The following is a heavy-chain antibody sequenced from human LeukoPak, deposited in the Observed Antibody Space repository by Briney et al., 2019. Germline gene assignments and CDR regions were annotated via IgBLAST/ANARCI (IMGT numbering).Heavy chain of an antibody. CDR1: GFTFSSYA. D-gene: IGHD1-26*01. V-gene: IGHV3-23*01. CDR3: AKVVGATLDY. Sequence: GGSLRLSCAASGFTFSSYAMSWVRQAPGKGLEWVSAISGSGGSTYYADSVKGRFTISRDDSKNTLYLQMNSLRAEDTAVHYCAKVVGATLDYWGQGTLVTVSS. CDR2: ISGSGGST. J-gene: IGHJ4*02.